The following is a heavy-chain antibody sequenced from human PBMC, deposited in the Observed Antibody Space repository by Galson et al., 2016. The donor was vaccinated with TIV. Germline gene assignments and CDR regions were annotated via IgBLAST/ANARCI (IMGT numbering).Heavy chain of an antibody. V-gene: IGHV5-51*03. J-gene: IGHJ4*02. CDR2: IYPADSDT. CDR3: ARLPTGNCTSMTCYMWGYCDY. D-gene: IGHD2-2*02. CDR1: GYSFTTHW. Sequence: QSGAEVKKPGESLKISCKGSGYSFTTHWIGWVRQMPGKGLEWMGVIYPADSDTRYSPSFQGQVSISADKSISTAYLQWSSLKASDTAIYYCARLPTGNCTSMTCYMWGYCDYWGQGTPVTVSA.